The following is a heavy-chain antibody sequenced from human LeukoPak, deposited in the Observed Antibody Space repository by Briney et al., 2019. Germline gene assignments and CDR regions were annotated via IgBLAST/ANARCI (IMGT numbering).Heavy chain of an antibody. J-gene: IGHJ4*02. CDR1: GGPFSGYY. V-gene: IGHV4-34*01. D-gene: IGHD6-13*01. CDR3: ARQAAADY. CDR2: INHSGST. Sequence: SETLSLTCAVYGGPFSGYYWSWIRQPPGKGLEWIGEINHSGSTNYNPSLKSRVTISVDTSKNQFSLKLSSVTAADTAVYYCARQAAADYWGQGTLVTVSS.